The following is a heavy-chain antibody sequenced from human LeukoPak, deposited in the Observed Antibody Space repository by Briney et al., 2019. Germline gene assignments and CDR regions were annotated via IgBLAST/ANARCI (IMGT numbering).Heavy chain of an antibody. D-gene: IGHD3-9*01. J-gene: IGHJ4*02. CDR2: INTNTGNP. Sequence: ASVKVSCKASGYSFTSYGFNWVRQAPGQGLEWMGWINTNTGNPTYAQGFTGRFVFSLDTSVSTAYLQISSLKAEDTAVYYCARSIGGTPIFWRLGWGQGTLVTVSS. V-gene: IGHV7-4-1*02. CDR1: GYSFTSYG. CDR3: ARSIGGTPIFWRLG.